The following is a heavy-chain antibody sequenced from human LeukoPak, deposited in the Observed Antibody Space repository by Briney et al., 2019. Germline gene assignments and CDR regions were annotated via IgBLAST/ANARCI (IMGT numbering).Heavy chain of an antibody. D-gene: IGHD2-15*01. CDR3: ARQADNNWFDS. Sequence: ASVKVSCKASGYTFTGYYMHWVRQAPGQGGGWMGWINPNIGVAKYSQTFQGRVTMTRDTSISTAYMELNRLSSDDSAVFYCARQADNNWFDSWGQGTLVTVSS. CDR1: GYTFTGYY. CDR2: INPNIGVA. V-gene: IGHV1-2*02. J-gene: IGHJ5*01.